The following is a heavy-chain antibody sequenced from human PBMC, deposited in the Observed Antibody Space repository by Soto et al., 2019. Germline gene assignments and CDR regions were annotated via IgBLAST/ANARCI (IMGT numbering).Heavy chain of an antibody. Sequence: SDTLSLTCSLYSGSLSGYYGSWIRPPPGKGLEWIGEISPSGTTNYSPSLKSRVSISVDTSKNQFSLNLTSLTAADTAVYYCARAPKVSGSAQTRPDFWGQGSLVTVSS. D-gene: IGHD6-6*01. V-gene: IGHV4-34*01. CDR3: ARAPKVSGSAQTRPDF. J-gene: IGHJ4*02. CDR2: ISPSGTT. CDR1: SGSLSGYY.